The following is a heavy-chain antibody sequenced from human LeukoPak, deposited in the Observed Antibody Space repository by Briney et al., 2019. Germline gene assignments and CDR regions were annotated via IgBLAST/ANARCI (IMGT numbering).Heavy chain of an antibody. D-gene: IGHD3-22*01. CDR1: GY. Sequence: ASVKISSKASGYMHWVRRAPGQGLEWMGIIDPRFGTTTNAQKFQGSVSMTRDTSTSTVYMELSSLRSEDTAVYYCARGGPVGNYDSSAYYLHWGQGTLVTVSS. V-gene: IGHV1-46*01. CDR3: ARGGPVGNYDSSAYYLH. CDR2: IDPRFGTT. J-gene: IGHJ4*02.